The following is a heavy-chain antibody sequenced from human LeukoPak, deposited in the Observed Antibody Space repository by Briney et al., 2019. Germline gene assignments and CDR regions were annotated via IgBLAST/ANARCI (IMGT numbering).Heavy chain of an antibody. Sequence: QPGGSLRLSCAASGFTFSGSAMHWVRQASGKGLEWVGRIRSKSNSYATAYAASVKGRFTISRDDSQNTAYLQMNSLKTEDTAVYYCTRLFAGNWFDPWGQGTLVTVSS. CDR2: IRSKSNSYAT. CDR3: TRLFAGNWFDP. V-gene: IGHV3-73*01. J-gene: IGHJ5*02. CDR1: GFTFSGSA.